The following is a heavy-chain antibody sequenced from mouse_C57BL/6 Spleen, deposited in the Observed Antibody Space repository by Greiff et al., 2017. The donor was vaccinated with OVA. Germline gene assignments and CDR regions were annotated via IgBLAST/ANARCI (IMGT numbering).Heavy chain of an antibody. CDR3: ATNYYGSRGESYAMDY. CDR2: IYPRSGNT. V-gene: IGHV1-81*01. J-gene: IGHJ4*01. CDR1: GYTFTSYG. D-gene: IGHD1-1*01. Sequence: VQLQQSGAELARPGASVKLSCKASGYTFTSYGISWVKQRTGQGLEWIGEIYPRSGNTYYNEKFKGKATLTADKSSSTAYMELRSLTSEDSAVYFCATNYYGSRGESYAMDYWGQGTSVTVSS.